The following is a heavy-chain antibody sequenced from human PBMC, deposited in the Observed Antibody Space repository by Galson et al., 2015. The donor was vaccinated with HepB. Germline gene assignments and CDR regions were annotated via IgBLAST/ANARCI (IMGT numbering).Heavy chain of an antibody. CDR2: IYPGDSDT. CDR3: ARFIAAKHCGGDCYSGILDY. V-gene: IGHV5-51*01. Sequence: QSGAEVKKPGESLKISCKGSGYSFTSYWIGWVRQMPGKGLEWMGIIYPGDSDTRYSPSFQGQVTISADKSISTAYLQWSSLKASDTAMYYCARFIAAKHCGGDCYSGILDYWGQGTLVTVSS. CDR1: GYSFTSYW. J-gene: IGHJ4*02. D-gene: IGHD2-21*01.